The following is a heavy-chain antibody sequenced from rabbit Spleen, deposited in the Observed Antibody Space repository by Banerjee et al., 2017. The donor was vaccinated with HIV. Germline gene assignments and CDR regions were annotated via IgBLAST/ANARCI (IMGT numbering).Heavy chain of an antibody. CDR2: IDADSSGT. CDR1: GFTLSSYW. J-gene: IGHJ6*01. Sequence: QSLEESGGDLVKPGASLTLTCTASGFTLSSYWICWVRQAPGKGLEWIACIDADSSGTQYANWAKGRFTISKTSSTTVTLQMTSLTAADTATYFCARAGGGGVLWGPGTLVTVS. D-gene: IGHD1-1*01. CDR3: ARAGGGGVL. V-gene: IGHV1S40*01.